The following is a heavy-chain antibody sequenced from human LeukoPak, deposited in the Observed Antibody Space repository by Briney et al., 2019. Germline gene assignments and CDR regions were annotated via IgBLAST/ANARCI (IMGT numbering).Heavy chain of an antibody. CDR1: GYTFTSYA. V-gene: IGHV7-4-1*02. J-gene: IGHJ6*03. Sequence: ASVKVSCKASGYTFTSYAMNWVRQAPGQGLEWMGWINTNTGNPTYAQGFTGRFVFSLDTSVDTSFLQISSLRTEDTAVYYCARKGRFYSNYFMDVWGKGTTVTVSS. CDR2: INTNTGNP. CDR3: ARKGRFYSNYFMDV. D-gene: IGHD3-16*01.